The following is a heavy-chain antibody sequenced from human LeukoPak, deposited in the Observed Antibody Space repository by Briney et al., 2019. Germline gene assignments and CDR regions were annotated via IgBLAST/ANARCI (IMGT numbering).Heavy chain of an antibody. CDR1: GVSFSGYY. V-gene: IGHV4-34*01. CDR2: INHSGST. Sequence: SETLSLTCAVYGVSFSGYYWSWIRQPPGKGLEWIGEINHSGSTNYNPSLKSRVTISVDTSKNQFSLKLSSVTAADTAVYYCARSYGSGSYYKGNWFDPWGQGTLVTVSS. D-gene: IGHD3-10*01. J-gene: IGHJ5*02. CDR3: ARSYGSGSYYKGNWFDP.